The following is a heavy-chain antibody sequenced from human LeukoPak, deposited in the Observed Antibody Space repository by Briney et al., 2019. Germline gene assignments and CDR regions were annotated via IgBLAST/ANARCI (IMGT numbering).Heavy chain of an antibody. CDR1: GFTFSNAW. Sequence: GGSLRLSCAASGFTFSNAWMSWVRQAPGKGLEWVANIKQDGSEKYYVDSLKGRFTISTDNSKKSLFLQMNSLRAEDTAVYYCARDGEMPTIYFDYWGQGTLVTVSS. D-gene: IGHD5-24*01. V-gene: IGHV3-7*01. CDR3: ARDGEMPTIYFDY. J-gene: IGHJ4*02. CDR2: IKQDGSEK.